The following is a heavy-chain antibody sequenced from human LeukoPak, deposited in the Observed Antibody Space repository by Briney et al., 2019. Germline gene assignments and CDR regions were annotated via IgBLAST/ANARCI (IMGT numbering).Heavy chain of an antibody. Sequence: GGSLRLSCAASGFTFSSYWMSWVRQAPGKGLEWVANIKQDGGEKYYVDSVKGRFTISRDNAKNSLYLQMNSLRAEDTAVYYCARDRGYYDSSGYYSPYYFDYWGQGTLVTVSS. CDR2: IKQDGGEK. D-gene: IGHD3-22*01. CDR1: GFTFSSYW. CDR3: ARDRGYYDSSGYYSPYYFDY. V-gene: IGHV3-7*01. J-gene: IGHJ4*02.